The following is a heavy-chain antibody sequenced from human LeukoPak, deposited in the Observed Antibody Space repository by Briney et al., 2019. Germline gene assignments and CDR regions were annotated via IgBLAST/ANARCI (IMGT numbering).Heavy chain of an antibody. V-gene: IGHV3-33*01. CDR3: ARERTLYVSGSGYGMDV. CDR2: IWYDASNK. D-gene: IGHD3-10*01. Sequence: GKSLRLSCAASGFXFSSYGMHWVRQAPGKGQEWVAYIWYDASNKYYADSVKGRFTISRDSSKNTLYLEMSSLRAEDTAVYFCARERTLYVSGSGYGMDVWGQGTTVTVSS. J-gene: IGHJ6*02. CDR1: GFXFSSYG.